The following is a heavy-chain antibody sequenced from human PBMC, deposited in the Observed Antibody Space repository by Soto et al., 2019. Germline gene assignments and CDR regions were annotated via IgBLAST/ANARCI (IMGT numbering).Heavy chain of an antibody. CDR1: GGSFSGYY. Sequence: SETLSLTCAVYGGSFSGYYWSWIRQPPGKGLEWIGEINHSGSTNYNPSLKSRVTISVDTSKNQFSLKLSSVTAADTAVYYCARGYYNFWSGYFYAFDIWGQGTMVTVSS. CDR3: ARGYYNFWSGYFYAFDI. J-gene: IGHJ3*02. V-gene: IGHV4-34*01. D-gene: IGHD3-3*01. CDR2: INHSGST.